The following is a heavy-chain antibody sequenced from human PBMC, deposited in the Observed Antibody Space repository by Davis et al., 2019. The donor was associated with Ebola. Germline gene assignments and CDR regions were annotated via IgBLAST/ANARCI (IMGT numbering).Heavy chain of an antibody. CDR1: GFTFSSYA. CDR3: TKVSGIGTSPHFHY. Sequence: GESLKISCAASGFTFSSYAMSWVRQAPGKGLEWVGRIQSNTDGGATDSAAPVKGRFTISRDDSTNTLYLQMNSLQTEDTALYYCTKVSGIGTSPHFHYWGQGTLVTVSS. J-gene: IGHJ4*02. CDR2: IQSNTDGGAT. V-gene: IGHV3-15*01. D-gene: IGHD4-23*01.